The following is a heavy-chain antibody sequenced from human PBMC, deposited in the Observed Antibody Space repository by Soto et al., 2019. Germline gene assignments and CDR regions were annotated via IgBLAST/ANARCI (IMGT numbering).Heavy chain of an antibody. V-gene: IGHV5-51*01. CDR1: GYSFTSYW. CDR3: ARSYSINYVVLYYGMYV. Sequence: GESLKISCKGSGYSFTSYWIGWVRQMPGKGLEWMGIIYPGNSDTRFSLSFQCKVIISADKSISTAYLQWSSLKALDTALYYFARSYSINYVVLYYGMYVWGQGTTVTVSA. J-gene: IGHJ6*01. CDR2: IYPGNSDT. D-gene: IGHD4-4*01.